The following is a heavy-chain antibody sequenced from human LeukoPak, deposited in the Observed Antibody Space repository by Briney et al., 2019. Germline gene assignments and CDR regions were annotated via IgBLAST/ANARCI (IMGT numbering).Heavy chain of an antibody. CDR3: ARAETGILGYCSSTSCYFWLY. CDR1: GGSISSYY. CDR2: IYYSGST. Sequence: SETLSLTCTVSGGSISSYYWSWIRQAPGKGLEWIGYIYYSGSTNYNPSLKSRVTISVDTSKNQFSLKLSSVTAADTAVYYCARAETGILGYCSSTSCYFWLYWGQGTLVTVSS. V-gene: IGHV4-59*12. J-gene: IGHJ4*02. D-gene: IGHD2-2*01.